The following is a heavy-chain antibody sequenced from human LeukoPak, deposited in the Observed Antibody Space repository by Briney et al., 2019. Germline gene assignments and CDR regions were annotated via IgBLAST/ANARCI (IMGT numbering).Heavy chain of an antibody. J-gene: IGHJ4*02. V-gene: IGHV4-34*01. CDR1: GGSLSGYY. D-gene: IGHD5-24*01. CDR2: INHSGST. Sequence: SETLSLTCAVYGGSLSGYYWSWIRQPPGKGLEWIGEINHSGSTNYNPSLKSRVTISVDTSKNQFSLKLSSVTAADTAVYYCASGEMATNLFDYWGQGALVTVSS. CDR3: ASGEMATNLFDY.